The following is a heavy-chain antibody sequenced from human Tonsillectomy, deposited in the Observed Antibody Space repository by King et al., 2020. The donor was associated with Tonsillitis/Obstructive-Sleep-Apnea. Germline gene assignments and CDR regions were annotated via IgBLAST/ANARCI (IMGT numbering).Heavy chain of an antibody. J-gene: IGHJ1*01. CDR2: IYPGDSDT. Sequence: VQLVESGAEVKKPGESLKISCKVSGYTFTSYWIGWVRQMPGKGLEWMGIIYPGDSDTRYSPSFQGQVTISADKSMSTAYLQWISLKASDTAMYYCARHGLATTGGWYFQHWGQGTLVTVSS. D-gene: IGHD6-13*01. CDR3: ARHGLATTGGWYFQH. V-gene: IGHV5-51*01. CDR1: GYTFTSYW.